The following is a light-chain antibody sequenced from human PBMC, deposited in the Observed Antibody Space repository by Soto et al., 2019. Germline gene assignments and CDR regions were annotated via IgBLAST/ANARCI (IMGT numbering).Light chain of an antibody. CDR1: QAISNY. Sequence: DIQMTQSPSSLSASVGDRVAITCRASQAISNYLAWYQQKPGKVPKLLIYAASTLQSGVPSRFSGSGAGTDFSLTISSLQPEDVATYYCQKYNSAPQTFGQGTK. CDR3: QKYNSAPQT. CDR2: AAS. V-gene: IGKV1-27*01. J-gene: IGKJ1*01.